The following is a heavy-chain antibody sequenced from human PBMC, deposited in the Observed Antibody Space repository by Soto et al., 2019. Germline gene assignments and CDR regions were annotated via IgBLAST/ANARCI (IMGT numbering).Heavy chain of an antibody. Sequence: SETLSFTCAVSGGSISSGGYSWSWIRQPPGKGLEWIGYIFHSGSTYYNPSLKSRVTITVDRSKNQFSLKLSSVTAADTAVYYCARGGYSSNYYYYYGMDVWGQGTTVTVSS. CDR1: GGSISSGGYS. J-gene: IGHJ6*02. CDR3: ARGGYSSNYYYYYGMDV. D-gene: IGHD5-18*01. CDR2: IFHSGST. V-gene: IGHV4-30-2*01.